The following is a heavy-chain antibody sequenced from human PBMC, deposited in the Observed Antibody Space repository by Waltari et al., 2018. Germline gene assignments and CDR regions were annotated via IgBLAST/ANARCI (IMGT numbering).Heavy chain of an antibody. CDR1: GFTFDAYA. CDR3: ARISAAGTIL. CDR2: ISWNSGNT. J-gene: IGHJ4*02. Sequence: EVQLVESGGGLVQPGRSLRLSCAASGFTFDAYAMHWARQAPGKGLGWVSGISWNSGNTGYAQKFQGRVTMTRNTSISTAYMELSSLRSEDTAVYYCARISAAGTILWGQGTLVTVSS. D-gene: IGHD6-13*01. V-gene: IGHV3-9*01.